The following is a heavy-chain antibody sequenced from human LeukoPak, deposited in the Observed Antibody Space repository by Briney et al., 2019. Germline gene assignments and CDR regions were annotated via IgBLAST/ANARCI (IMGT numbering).Heavy chain of an antibody. V-gene: IGHV4-59*01. J-gene: IGHJ4*02. D-gene: IGHD4-17*01. CDR1: GDSISSYY. CDR2: IYYSGST. Sequence: SETLSLTCTVSGDSISSYYWSWIRQPPGKGLEWIGYIYYSGSTNYNPSLKSRVTISVDTSKNQFSLKLSSVTAADTAVYYCARRLRGFDYWGQGTLVTVSS. CDR3: ARRLRGFDY.